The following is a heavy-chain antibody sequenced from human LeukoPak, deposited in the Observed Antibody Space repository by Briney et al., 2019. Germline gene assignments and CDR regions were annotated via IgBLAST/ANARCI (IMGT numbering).Heavy chain of an antibody. V-gene: IGHV3-30*04. CDR3: ACQYSSSWYSPGELDY. CDR2: ISYDGSNK. J-gene: IGHJ4*02. Sequence: PGRSLRLSCAASGFTFSSYAMHWVRQAPGMGLEWVAVISYDGSNKYYADSVKGRFTISRDNSKNTLYLQMNSLRAEDTAVYYCACQYSSSWYSPGELDYWGQGTLVTVSS. D-gene: IGHD6-13*01. CDR1: GFTFSSYA.